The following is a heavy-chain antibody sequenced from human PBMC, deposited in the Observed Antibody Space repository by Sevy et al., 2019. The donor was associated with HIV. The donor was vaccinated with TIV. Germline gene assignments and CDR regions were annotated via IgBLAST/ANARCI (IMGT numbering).Heavy chain of an antibody. D-gene: IGHD3-22*01. CDR1: GFTFNTYA. V-gene: IGHV3-30-3*01. CDR2: ISYDGSNT. Sequence: GESLKISCAASGFTFNTYAMHWVRQAPGKGLEWVAVISYDGSNTYYAGSVKGRFTISRDSSKNTLYLQMNSLRAEDTGVYFCARDGGYDSRGYDLSNYWGQGTLVTVSS. J-gene: IGHJ4*02. CDR3: ARDGGYDSRGYDLSNY.